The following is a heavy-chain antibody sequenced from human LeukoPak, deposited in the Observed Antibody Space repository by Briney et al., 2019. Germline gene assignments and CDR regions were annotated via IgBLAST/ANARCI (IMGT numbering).Heavy chain of an antibody. D-gene: IGHD3-10*01. V-gene: IGHV6-1*01. Sequence: SQTLSLTCAISGDSVSSNSAAWNWIRQSPSRGLEWLGRTYYRSKWYNDYAVSVKSRITINPDTSKNQFSLQLNSVTPEDTAVYYCFGYYGSGSYPFLDYWGQGTLVTVSS. CDR1: GDSVSSNSAA. CDR2: TYYRSKWYN. CDR3: FGYYGSGSYPFLDY. J-gene: IGHJ4*02.